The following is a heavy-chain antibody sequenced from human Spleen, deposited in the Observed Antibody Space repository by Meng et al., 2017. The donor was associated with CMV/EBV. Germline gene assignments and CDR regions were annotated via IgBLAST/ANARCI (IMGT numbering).Heavy chain of an antibody. J-gene: IGHJ4*02. Sequence: GESLKISCAASGFTFSSYSMNWVRQAPGKGLEWVSYISSSSSTIYYADSVKGRFTISRDNSKNTLYLQMNSLRAEDTAVYYCALTEYQYYFDYWGQGTLVTVSS. CDR1: GFTFSSYS. CDR3: ALTEYQYYFDY. CDR2: ISSSSSTI. V-gene: IGHV3-48*01. D-gene: IGHD2-2*01.